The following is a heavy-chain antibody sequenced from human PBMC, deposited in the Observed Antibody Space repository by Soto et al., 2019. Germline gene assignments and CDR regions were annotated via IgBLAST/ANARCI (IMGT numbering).Heavy chain of an antibody. CDR3: ARGGGDWNCYYGLDV. CDR2: ISGSTYTI. D-gene: IGHD3-16*01. Sequence: HVQLVESGGGLVKPGGSLRLSCAASGLTFSDYYMSWVRQAQGKGLEWVSYISGSTYTIYYADSVKGRFTISRDNAKNSLSLQMNSLRAEDTAVYYWARGGGDWNCYYGLDVWGQGTTVTVSS. V-gene: IGHV3-11*01. CDR1: GLTFSDYY. J-gene: IGHJ6*02.